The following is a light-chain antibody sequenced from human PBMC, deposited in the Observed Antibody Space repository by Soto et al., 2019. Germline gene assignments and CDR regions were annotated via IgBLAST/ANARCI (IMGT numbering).Light chain of an antibody. Sequence: QSVLAQPRSMSGSPGQTVTISCTGTSSDVGGYNYVSWYQQHPRKAPKLMIYDVSKRPSGVPDRFSGSKSGNTASLTISGLQAEDEADYYCSSYTSSSTYGIGTGTKV. CDR3: SSYTSSSTYG. CDR1: SSDVGGYNY. CDR2: DVS. V-gene: IGLV2-11*01. J-gene: IGLJ1*01.